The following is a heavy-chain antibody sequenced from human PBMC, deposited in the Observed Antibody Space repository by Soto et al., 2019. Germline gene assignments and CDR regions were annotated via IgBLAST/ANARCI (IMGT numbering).Heavy chain of an antibody. Sequence: GGSLRLSCAASGFPFSSYAMSWVRQAPGKGLEWVSAISGSGGSTYYADSVKGRFTISRDNAKNSLYLQMNSVRGEDTALYYCAKGASTTVFAFNDYWGQGTLVTVSS. CDR3: AKGASTTVFAFNDY. CDR1: GFPFSSYA. V-gene: IGHV3-23*01. J-gene: IGHJ4*02. CDR2: ISGSGGST. D-gene: IGHD4-17*01.